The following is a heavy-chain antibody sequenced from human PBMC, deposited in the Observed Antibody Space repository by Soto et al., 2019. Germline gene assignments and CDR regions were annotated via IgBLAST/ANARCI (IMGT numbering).Heavy chain of an antibody. J-gene: IGHJ6*04. Sequence: PGGSLRLSCAASGFTFSSYSMNWVRQAPGKGLEWVSSISSSSSYIYYADSVKGRFTISRDNAKNSLYLQMNSLRAEDTAVYYCARDLPLTGSQYGMDVWGKGSTVTVS. CDR3: ARDLPLTGSQYGMDV. D-gene: IGHD6-13*01. CDR1: GFTFSSYS. V-gene: IGHV3-21*01. CDR2: ISSSSSYI.